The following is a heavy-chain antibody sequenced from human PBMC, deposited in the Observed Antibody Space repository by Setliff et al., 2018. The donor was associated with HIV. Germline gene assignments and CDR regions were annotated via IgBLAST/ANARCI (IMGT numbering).Heavy chain of an antibody. D-gene: IGHD3-3*01. CDR2: VHYSGST. CDR3: ASEKKAWSVSDSFYEY. V-gene: IGHV4-59*01. CDR1: GLSMSYNY. Sequence: KTSETLSLTCTVSGLSMSYNYWTWIRQSPGKGLEWIGYVHYSGSTRYNPSLKSRVTISVDTSKKKFSLKLTSMTATDTAVYYCASEKKAWSVSDSFYEYWGQGTLVTVSS. J-gene: IGHJ4*02.